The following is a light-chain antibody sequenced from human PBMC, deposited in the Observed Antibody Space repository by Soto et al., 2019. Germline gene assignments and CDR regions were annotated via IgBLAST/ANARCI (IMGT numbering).Light chain of an antibody. V-gene: IGKV1-5*03. J-gene: IGKJ2*01. CDR1: QSISSW. Sequence: DIQMTQSPSTLSASVGDRVTITCRASQSISSWLAWYQQKPGKAPKLLIYKASSLESGVPSRFSGSGSGTEFTLTISCLQPDDFATYYCHQYNSYSQYTFGQGTKLEIK. CDR3: HQYNSYSQYT. CDR2: KAS.